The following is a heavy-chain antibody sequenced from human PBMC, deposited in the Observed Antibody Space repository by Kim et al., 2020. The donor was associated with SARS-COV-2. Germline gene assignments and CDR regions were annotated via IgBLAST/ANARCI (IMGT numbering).Heavy chain of an antibody. CDR2: INPNSGGT. D-gene: IGHD5-12*01. CDR3: ARDRGFGATIFWYFDL. J-gene: IGHJ2*01. CDR1: GYTFTGYY. Sequence: ASVKVSCKASGYTFTGYYMHWVRQAPGQGLEWMGWINPNSGGTNYAQKFQGRVTMTRDTSISTAYMELSRLRSDDTAVYYCARDRGFGATIFWYFDLWGRGTLVTVSS. V-gene: IGHV1-2*02.